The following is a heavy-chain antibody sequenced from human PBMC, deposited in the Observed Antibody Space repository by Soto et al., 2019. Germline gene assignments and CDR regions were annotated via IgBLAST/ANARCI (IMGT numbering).Heavy chain of an antibody. CDR2: ISWEGVTT. CDR1: GFTFDDYT. J-gene: IGHJ4*02. V-gene: IGHV3-43*01. CDR3: ARGLLAVTCFDC. D-gene: IGHD6-19*01. Sequence: PGGSLRLSCAASGFTFDDYTMHWVRQAPGKGLEWVSLISWEGVTTYYADSVRGRFTISRDNAQNSLYLQMNSLRAEDTAVYYCARGLLAVTCFDCWGQGTRVTVSS.